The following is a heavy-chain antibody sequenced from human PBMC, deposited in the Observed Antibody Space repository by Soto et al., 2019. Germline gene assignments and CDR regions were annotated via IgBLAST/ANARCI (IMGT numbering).Heavy chain of an antibody. CDR3: ARERWLYGMDV. D-gene: IGHD5-18*01. CDR1: GGSISDYY. CDR2: IYYSGHT. J-gene: IGHJ6*02. V-gene: IGHV4-59*01. Sequence: SETLSLTCTVSGGSISDYYWTWIRQPPGKGLEWIGYIYYSGHTSYIPSLKSRVTISLDTSKNQFSLNLSSVTAADTAVYFCARERWLYGMDVWGQGXTVTVYS.